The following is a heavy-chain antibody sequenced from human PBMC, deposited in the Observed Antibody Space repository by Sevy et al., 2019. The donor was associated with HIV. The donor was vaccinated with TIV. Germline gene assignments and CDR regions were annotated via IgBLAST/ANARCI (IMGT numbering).Heavy chain of an antibody. V-gene: IGHV1-24*01. J-gene: IGHJ4*02. CDR2: FDPEDGET. CDR3: VRGPGRGGGLNFDY. CDR1: GYTLTELS. Sequence: ASVKVSCKVSGYTLTELSMHWVRQAPGKGLEWMGGFDPEDGETIYAQKFQGRVTMTEDTSTDTAYMELSSLRSEDTAVYYGVRGPGRGGGLNFDYWGQGTLVTVSS. D-gene: IGHD2-15*01.